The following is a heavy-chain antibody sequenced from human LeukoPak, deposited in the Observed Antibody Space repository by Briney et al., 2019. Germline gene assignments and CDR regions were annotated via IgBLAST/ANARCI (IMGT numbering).Heavy chain of an antibody. V-gene: IGHV3-48*04. Sequence: GGSLRLSCAASGFTFSSYSMNWVRQAPGKGLEWVPYISSSSSTIYYADSVKGRFTISRDNAKNSLYLQMNSLRAEDTAVYYCARMGRGTIFGVVRRDSLDYWGQGTLVTVSS. CDR2: ISSSSSTI. CDR1: GFTFSSYS. CDR3: ARMGRGTIFGVVRRDSLDY. D-gene: IGHD3-3*01. J-gene: IGHJ4*02.